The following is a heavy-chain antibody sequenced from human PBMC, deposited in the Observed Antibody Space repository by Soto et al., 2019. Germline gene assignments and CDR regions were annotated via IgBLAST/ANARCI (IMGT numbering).Heavy chain of an antibody. V-gene: IGHV4-39*01. CDR1: GGSISSSSYY. CDR2: IYYSGST. CDR3: ARGGGAEMIACGGVMDANWFDP. J-gene: IGHJ5*02. Sequence: QLQLQESGPGLVKPSETLSLTCTVSGGSISSSSYYWGWIRQPPGKGLEWIGSIYYSGSTYYNPSRMSRVTISVDTSKNQFSLKLSSVTAADTAGYYCARGGGAEMIACGGVMDANWFDPWGQGTLVTVSS. D-gene: IGHD3-16*01.